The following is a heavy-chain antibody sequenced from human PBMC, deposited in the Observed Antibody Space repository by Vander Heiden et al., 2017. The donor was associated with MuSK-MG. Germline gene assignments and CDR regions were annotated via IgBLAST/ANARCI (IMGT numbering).Heavy chain of an antibody. D-gene: IGHD6-13*01. CDR2: IYPGDSDT. Sequence: DVQLVQSGAEVKKPGESLKISCKGSGYSFTNYWIGWVRQMPGKGLEWMGTIYPGDSDTRYRPSFQGQVTILADKSINTVYLQWRSLKASDTALYYCARLPTIPAALGAWFDPWGQGTRVTVSS. J-gene: IGHJ5*02. CDR1: GYSFTNYW. CDR3: ARLPTIPAALGAWFDP. V-gene: IGHV5-51*01.